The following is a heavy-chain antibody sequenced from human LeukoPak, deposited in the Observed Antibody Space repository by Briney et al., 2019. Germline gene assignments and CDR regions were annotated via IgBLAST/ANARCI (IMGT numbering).Heavy chain of an antibody. J-gene: IGHJ4*02. Sequence: GGSLRLSCTASGFTFSSYWMSWVRQAPGKGPEWVANIKQDGNEKYYVDSVKGRFTISRDNTKNSLYLQMNSLRAEDTAVYYCARDKVVGPTICDYWGQGALVTVSS. CDR3: ARDKVVGPTICDY. CDR1: GFTFSSYW. CDR2: IKQDGNEK. D-gene: IGHD1-26*01. V-gene: IGHV3-7*01.